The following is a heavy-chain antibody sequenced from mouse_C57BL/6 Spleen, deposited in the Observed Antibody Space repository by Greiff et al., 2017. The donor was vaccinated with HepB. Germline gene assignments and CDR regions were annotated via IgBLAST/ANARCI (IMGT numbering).Heavy chain of an antibody. CDR2: ISYDGSN. Sequence: VQLKESGPGLVKPSQSLSLTCSVTGYSITSGYYWNWIRQFPGNKLEWMGYISYDGSNNYNPSLKNRISITRDTSKNQFFLKLNSVTTEDTATYYCARPPTAQATGFAYWGQGTLVTVSA. CDR1: GYSITSGYY. CDR3: ARPPTAQATGFAY. J-gene: IGHJ3*01. V-gene: IGHV3-6*01. D-gene: IGHD3-2*02.